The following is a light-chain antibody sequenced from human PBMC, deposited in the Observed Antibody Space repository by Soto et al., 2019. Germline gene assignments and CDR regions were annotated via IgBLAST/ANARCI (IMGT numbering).Light chain of an antibody. CDR2: DNN. CDR3: GTWDSSLSAYV. V-gene: IGLV1-51*01. J-gene: IGLJ1*01. CDR1: SSNIGNNY. Sequence: QSVLTQPPSVSAAPGQRVTISCSGSSSNIGNNYVSWYQQLPGTAPRLLIYDNNNRPSGIPARFSGSKSGTSATLGITGLQTGDEADYYCGTWDSSLSAYVFGTGTKLTVL.